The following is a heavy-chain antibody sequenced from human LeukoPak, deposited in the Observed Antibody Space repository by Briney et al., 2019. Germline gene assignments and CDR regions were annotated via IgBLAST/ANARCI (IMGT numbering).Heavy chain of an antibody. V-gene: IGHV3-15*01. CDR2: IKSKTDGGTT. CDR1: GFTFSNAL. CDR3: TTNRNYYGSGSSL. J-gene: IGHJ4*02. Sequence: GGALRLSCAASGFTFSNALMSWVRQAPGKGLEWVGRIKSKTDGGTTDYAAAVKGRFTISRDDSKNTLYLQMNSLKTEDTAVYYCTTNRNYYGSGSSLGGQGTLVTVSS. D-gene: IGHD3-10*01.